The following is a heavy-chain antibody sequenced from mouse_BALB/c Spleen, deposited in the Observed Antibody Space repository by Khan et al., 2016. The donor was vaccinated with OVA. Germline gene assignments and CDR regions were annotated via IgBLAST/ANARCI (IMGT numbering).Heavy chain of an antibody. CDR3: ARDGSRYNYAMDY. J-gene: IGHJ4*01. CDR2: ISSSGST. D-gene: IGHD2-3*01. Sequence: EVQLVESGPGLVKPSQSLSLTCTVTGYSITSDYAWNWIRQFPGNKLEWMGYISSSGSTNYNPALKSRISNIRDTSKNQFFLQLNSVTTEDTATYYCARDGSRYNYAMDYWGQGTSVTVSS. V-gene: IGHV3-2*02. CDR1: GYSITSDYA.